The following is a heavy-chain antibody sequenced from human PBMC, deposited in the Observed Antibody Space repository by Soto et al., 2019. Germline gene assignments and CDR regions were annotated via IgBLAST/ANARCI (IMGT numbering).Heavy chain of an antibody. CDR3: ARGPVLIWFGEYPSFQC. CDR2: INHSGST. J-gene: IGHJ3*01. Sequence: PSETLSLTCAVYGVSFSGYYWSCIRHAPGKGLEWIGEINHSGSTNYNPSLKSRVTISVDTSKNQFSLKLSSVTAADTAVYYWARGPVLIWFGEYPSFQCWGQATMDNVS. V-gene: IGHV4-34*01. CDR1: GVSFSGYY. D-gene: IGHD3-10*01.